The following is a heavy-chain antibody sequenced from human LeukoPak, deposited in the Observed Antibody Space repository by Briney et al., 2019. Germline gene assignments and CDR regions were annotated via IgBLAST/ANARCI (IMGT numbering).Heavy chain of an antibody. Sequence: SETLSLTRTVSGGSISSSSYYWGWIRQPPGKGLEWIGSIYYSGSTYYNPSLKSRVTISVDTSKNQFSLKLSSVTAADTAVYYCATEYYYDSSGYYGRFDYWGQGTLVTVSS. CDR3: ATEYYYDSSGYYGRFDY. D-gene: IGHD3-22*01. J-gene: IGHJ4*02. CDR1: GGSISSSSYY. V-gene: IGHV4-39*07. CDR2: IYYSGST.